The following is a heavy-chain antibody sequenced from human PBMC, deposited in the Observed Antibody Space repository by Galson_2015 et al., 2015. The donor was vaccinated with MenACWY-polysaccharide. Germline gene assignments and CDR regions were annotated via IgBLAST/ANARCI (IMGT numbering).Heavy chain of an antibody. CDR2: INPNSGGT. CDR3: ARGGDSGISRNWYDP. D-gene: IGHD1-26*01. V-gene: IGHV1-2*02. CDR1: GYTFTGYY. Sequence: SVKVSCKASGYTFTGYYIHWVRQAPGRGLEWMGWINPNSGGTNYAQKFQGRVTMTRGTSISTAYMELIRLTSDDTAVYYCARGGDSGISRNWYDPWGQGTLVNVSS. J-gene: IGHJ5*02.